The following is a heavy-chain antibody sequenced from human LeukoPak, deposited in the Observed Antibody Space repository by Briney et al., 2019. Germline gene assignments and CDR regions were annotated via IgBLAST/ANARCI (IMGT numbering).Heavy chain of an antibody. CDR2: ISYDGSNK. V-gene: IGHV3-30*18. CDR3: AKDGYIDQLLGYYYGMDA. CDR1: GFTFSSYG. J-gene: IGHJ6*02. D-gene: IGHD2-2*01. Sequence: PGGSLRLSCAASGFTFSSYGMHWVRQAPGKGLEWVAVISYDGSNKYYADSVKGRFTISRDNSKNTLYLQMSSLRAEDTAVYYVAKDGYIDQLLGYYYGMDAWAQGTTATSP.